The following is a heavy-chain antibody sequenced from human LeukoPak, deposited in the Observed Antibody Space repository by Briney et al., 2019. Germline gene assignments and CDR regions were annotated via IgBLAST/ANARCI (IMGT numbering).Heavy chain of an antibody. V-gene: IGHV4-31*03. Sequence: PSETLSLTCTVSGGSINSGAYYWSWIRQHPGKGLEWIGNIYYSGSTYYKPSLKSRVTISVDTSKNQFSLKLSSVTAADTAVYYCARDLGVYSGYDLRVGSVYYYGMDVWGQGTTVTVSS. D-gene: IGHD5-12*01. CDR3: ARDLGVYSGYDLRVGSVYYYGMDV. CDR1: GGSINSGAYY. J-gene: IGHJ6*02. CDR2: IYYSGST.